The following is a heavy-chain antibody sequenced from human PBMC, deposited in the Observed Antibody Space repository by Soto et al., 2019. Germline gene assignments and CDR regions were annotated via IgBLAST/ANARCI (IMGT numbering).Heavy chain of an antibody. Sequence: QPGGSLRLSCAASGYTFSDTPIHWVRQAPGKGLEWVGRVASKPEGYTTTYGASVKGRVTISRDNSKNTLYLQMNSLRGEDTAGYYCARVSKGPADPVDYCGQGTLVTLSS. CDR1: GYTFSDTP. J-gene: IGHJ4*02. CDR2: VASKPEGYTT. V-gene: IGHV3-73*01. CDR3: ARVSKGPADPVDY.